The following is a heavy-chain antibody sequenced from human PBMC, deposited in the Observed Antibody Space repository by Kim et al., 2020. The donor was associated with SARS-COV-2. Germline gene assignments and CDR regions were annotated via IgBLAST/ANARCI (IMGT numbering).Heavy chain of an antibody. Sequence: SETLSLTCTVSGGSISSSSYYWGWIRQPPGKGLEWIGSIYYSGSTYYNPSLKSRVTISVDTSKNQFSLKLSSVTAADTAVYYCATIAYYYDSSGYWAPIPGGAFDIWGQGTMVTVSS. CDR3: ATIAYYYDSSGYWAPIPGGAFDI. V-gene: IGHV4-39*01. CDR2: IYYSGST. D-gene: IGHD3-22*01. J-gene: IGHJ3*02. CDR1: GGSISSSSYY.